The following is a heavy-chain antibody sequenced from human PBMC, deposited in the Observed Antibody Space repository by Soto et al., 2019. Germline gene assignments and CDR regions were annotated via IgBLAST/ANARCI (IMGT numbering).Heavy chain of an antibody. V-gene: IGHV3-33*01. D-gene: IGHD2-15*01. CDR2: IWYDGSNK. CDR3: ARDSARYCSGGSCYSWFDP. CDR1: GFTFSSYG. Sequence: GGSLRLSCAASGFTFSSYGMHWVRQAPGKGLEWVAVIWYDGSNKYYADSVKGRFTISRDNSKNTLYLQMNSLRAEDTAVYYCARDSARYCSGGSCYSWFDPWGQGTLVTVSS. J-gene: IGHJ5*02.